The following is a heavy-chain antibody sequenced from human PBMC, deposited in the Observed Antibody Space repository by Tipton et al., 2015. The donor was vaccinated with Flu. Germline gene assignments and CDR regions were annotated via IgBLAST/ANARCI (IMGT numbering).Heavy chain of an antibody. V-gene: IGHV3-9*01. D-gene: IGHD2-15*01. CDR1: GFSFENHA. Sequence: SLRLSCAASGFSFENHAMYWVRQAPGKGLEWVAGIDRTSTTIGYVDSVKGRFTISRDTSKNTLYLQMTSLRPDDTAVYYCAKGLWEYCTGGSCAIFDNWGQGALVTVSS. CDR3: AKGLWEYCTGGSCAIFDN. CDR2: IDRTSTTI. J-gene: IGHJ4*02.